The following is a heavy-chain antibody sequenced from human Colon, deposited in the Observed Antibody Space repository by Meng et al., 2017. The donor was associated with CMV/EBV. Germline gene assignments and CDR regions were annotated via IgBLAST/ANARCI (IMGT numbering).Heavy chain of an antibody. CDR3: IRETTGSSSSY. Sequence: QLQMQRSGPGLVRPWEPLSHTCPVSGGSISSSSYYWAWIRQPPGKGLEWIGSIFYTGTTYYKPSLKSRVTISVDTSKNQFSLKLSSVTAADTAVYYCIRETTGSSSSYWGQGTLVTVSS. D-gene: IGHD6-6*01. CDR1: GGSISSSSYY. CDR2: IFYTGTT. J-gene: IGHJ4*02. V-gene: IGHV4-39*07.